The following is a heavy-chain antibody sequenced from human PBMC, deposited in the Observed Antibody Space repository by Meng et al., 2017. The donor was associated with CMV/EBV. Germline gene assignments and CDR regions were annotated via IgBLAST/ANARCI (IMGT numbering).Heavy chain of an antibody. D-gene: IGHD1-7*01. Sequence: GESLKISCAASGFTFSSYAMSWVRQAPGKGLEWVSAISGSGGSTYYADSVKGRFTISRDNSKNTLYLQMNSLRAEDTAVYYCAKDLNRAGTTINFGYWGQGTLVTVSS. CDR1: GFTFSSYA. J-gene: IGHJ4*02. CDR2: ISGSGGST. CDR3: AKDLNRAGTTINFGY. V-gene: IGHV3-23*01.